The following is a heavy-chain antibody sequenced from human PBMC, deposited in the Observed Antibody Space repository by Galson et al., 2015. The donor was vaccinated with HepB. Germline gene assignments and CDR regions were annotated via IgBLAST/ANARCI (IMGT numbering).Heavy chain of an antibody. V-gene: IGHV3-30*04. D-gene: IGHD3-22*01. CDR1: GFTFSSYS. CDR3: ARDSETLTMMGVVTPPGY. CDR2: MSYYGTDK. Sequence: SLRLSCAASGFTFSSYSMHWVRQAPGKGLEWVALMSYYGTDKFYAESVKGRFTVSRDKSKNTLYLQMNSLRAEDTAVYYCARDSETLTMMGVVTPPGYWGQGTLVTVSS. J-gene: IGHJ4*02.